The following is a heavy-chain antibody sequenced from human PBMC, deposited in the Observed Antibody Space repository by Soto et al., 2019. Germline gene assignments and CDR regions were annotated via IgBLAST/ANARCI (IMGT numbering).Heavy chain of an antibody. CDR1: GIRFTSSW. J-gene: IGHJ1*01. D-gene: IGHD3-16*01. Sequence: VGSLRLSCAASGIRFTSSWMSWVRQAPGKGLEWVAHINQDGGQKHYVDSAKGRFTISRDNAKTSLYLQMNSLRAEDTAVFYCVSWADAADEDYFHHWGQGTLVTVSS. CDR3: VSWADAADEDYFHH. CDR2: INQDGGQK. V-gene: IGHV3-7*01.